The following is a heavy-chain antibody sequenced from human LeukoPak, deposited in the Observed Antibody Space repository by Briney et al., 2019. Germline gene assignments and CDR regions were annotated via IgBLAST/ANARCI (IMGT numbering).Heavy chain of an antibody. CDR1: GFTFNRYV. CDR2: IRYDGNIK. V-gene: IGHV3-30*02. D-gene: IGHD2-2*01. CDR3: ARSLGSCSTTTCYDNWFDP. J-gene: IGHJ5*02. Sequence: GGSLRLSCAASGFTFNRYVMHWVRQASGKGLEWVAFIRYDGNIKYYADSVKGRFTISRDNAKDSLYLQMNSLRAEDTAVYYCARSLGSCSTTTCYDNWFDPWGQGTLVTVSS.